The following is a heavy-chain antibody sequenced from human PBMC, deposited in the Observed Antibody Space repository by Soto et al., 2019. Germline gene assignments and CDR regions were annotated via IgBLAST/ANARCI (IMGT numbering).Heavy chain of an antibody. V-gene: IGHV3-74*01. J-gene: IGHJ5*02. D-gene: IGHD5-12*01. Sequence: EVLLVESGGGLVQPGGSLRLSCAASGFNFNFYWMHWVRQAPGKGLVWVSRINGDGSTADYADSVKGRFTISRDNAKNTLFLQMDSLRGEDTAVYYCVRDSPTNLEDAGTVASGFDPWGQGTLVTVSS. CDR1: GFNFNFYW. CDR2: INGDGSTA. CDR3: VRDSPTNLEDAGTVASGFDP.